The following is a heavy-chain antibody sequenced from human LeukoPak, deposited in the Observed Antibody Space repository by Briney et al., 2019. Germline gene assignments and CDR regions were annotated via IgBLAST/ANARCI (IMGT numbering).Heavy chain of an antibody. J-gene: IGHJ4*02. CDR1: GYTFTSYG. Sequence: ASAKVSCKASGYTFTSYGISWVRQAPGQGLEWMGWISAYNGNTNYAQKLQGRVTMTTDTSTSTAYMELRSLRSDDTAVYYCARGPYYYDSSGYYPYWGQGTLVTVSS. D-gene: IGHD3-22*01. CDR2: ISAYNGNT. CDR3: ARGPYYYDSSGYYPY. V-gene: IGHV1-18*01.